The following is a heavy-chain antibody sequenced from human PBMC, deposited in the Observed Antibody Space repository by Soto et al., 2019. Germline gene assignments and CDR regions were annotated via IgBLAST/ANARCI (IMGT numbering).Heavy chain of an antibody. D-gene: IGHD3-10*01. V-gene: IGHV4-39*01. Sequence: QLQLQESGPGLVKPSETLSLTCTVSGGSISGSSYYWGWIRQPPGKGLEWIGSIYYSGSTYYNPSLKSRVTISVDTSKNQFSLKLSSVTAADTAVYYCASARFGELLLYYFDYWGQGTLVTVSS. CDR3: ASARFGELLLYYFDY. J-gene: IGHJ4*02. CDR1: GGSISGSSYY. CDR2: IYYSGST.